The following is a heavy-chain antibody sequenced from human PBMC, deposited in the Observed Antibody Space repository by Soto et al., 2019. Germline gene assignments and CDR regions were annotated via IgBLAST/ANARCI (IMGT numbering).Heavy chain of an antibody. CDR1: GFTVSSNY. CDR3: ARGGYDNENVGYFDY. Sequence: GGSLRLSCAASGFTVSSNYMSWVRQAPGKGLEWVSVIYSGGSTYYADSVKGRFTISRDNSKNTLYLQMNSLRAEDTAVYYCARGGYDNENVGYFDYWGQGTLVTVSS. V-gene: IGHV3-66*01. J-gene: IGHJ4*02. CDR2: IYSGGST. D-gene: IGHD5-12*01.